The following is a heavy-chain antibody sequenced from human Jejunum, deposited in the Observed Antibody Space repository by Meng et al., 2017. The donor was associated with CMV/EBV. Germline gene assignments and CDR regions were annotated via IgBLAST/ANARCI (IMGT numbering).Heavy chain of an antibody. CDR1: GGSVSSGSYN. CDR2: IYYNGNT. Sequence: VYGGSVSSGSYNWSWIRQPPGKGLEFIGYIYYNGNTNYNPSLMRRVTISLDTSQNHFSLKLTSVTAADTAVYYCARGTWAAAPSDYWGQGFLVTVSS. D-gene: IGHD1-1*01. CDR3: ARGTWAAAPSDY. J-gene: IGHJ4*02. V-gene: IGHV4-61*03.